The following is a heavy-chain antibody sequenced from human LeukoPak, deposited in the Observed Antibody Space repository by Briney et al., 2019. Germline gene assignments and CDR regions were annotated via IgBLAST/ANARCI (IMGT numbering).Heavy chain of an antibody. D-gene: IGHD3-9*01. CDR1: GYTFTSYA. V-gene: IGHV1-3*01. CDR3: ARDPDTNYDILTGHSSY. J-gene: IGHJ4*02. Sequence: ASVKFSCKASGYTFTSYAMHWVRQAPGQRLEWMGWINAGNGNTKYSQKFQGRVTITRDTSASTAYMELSSLRSEDTAMYYCARDPDTNYDILTGHSSYWGQGTLVTVSS. CDR2: INAGNGNT.